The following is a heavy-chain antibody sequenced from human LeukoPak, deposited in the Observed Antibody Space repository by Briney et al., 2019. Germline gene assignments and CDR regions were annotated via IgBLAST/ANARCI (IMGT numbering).Heavy chain of an antibody. J-gene: IGHJ4*02. CDR1: GFRFNRFS. Sequence: GGSLRLSCAASGFRFNRFSMSWVRQTPGNGLEWVANIKQDGSQKEYADSVKGRFAISRDNANDFLDLQMNSLRAEDTGVYYCASVDFDNNAHYHYYLPNWGQGTRVTVSS. CDR3: ASVDFDNNAHYHYYLPN. V-gene: IGHV3-7*01. CDR2: IKQDGSQK. D-gene: IGHD2/OR15-2a*01.